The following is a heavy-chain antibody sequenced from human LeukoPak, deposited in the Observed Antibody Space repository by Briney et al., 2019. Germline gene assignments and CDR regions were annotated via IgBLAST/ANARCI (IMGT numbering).Heavy chain of an antibody. CDR2: ISYDGSNK. J-gene: IGHJ4*02. D-gene: IGHD2-15*01. CDR1: GFTFSSYA. V-gene: IGHV3-30*04. CDR3: ATGRNSNCSGGSCYSEFDY. Sequence: GGSLRLSCAASGFTFSSYAMHWVRQAPGKGLEWVAVISYDGSNKYYADSVKGRFTISRDNSKNTLYLQMNSLRAEDTAVYYCATGRNSNCSGGSCYSEFDYWGQGTLVTVFS.